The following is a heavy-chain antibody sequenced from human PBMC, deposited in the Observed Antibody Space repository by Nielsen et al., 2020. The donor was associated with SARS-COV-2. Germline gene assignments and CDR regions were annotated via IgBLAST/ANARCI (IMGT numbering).Heavy chain of an antibody. CDR3: AAAEAGVRGVIPLRH. J-gene: IGHJ4*02. V-gene: IGHV1-58*01. Sequence: SVKVSCKASGFTFTSSAVQWVRQARGQRLEWIGWIVVGSGNTNYAQKFQERVTITRDMSTSTAYMELSSLRSEDTAVYYCAAAEAGVRGVIPLRHWGQGTLVTVSS. CDR1: GFTFTSSA. CDR2: IVVGSGNT. D-gene: IGHD3-10*01.